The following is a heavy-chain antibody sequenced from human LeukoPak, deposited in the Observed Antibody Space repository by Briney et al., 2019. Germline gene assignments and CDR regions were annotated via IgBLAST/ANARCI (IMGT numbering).Heavy chain of an antibody. CDR1: GFTFSSYA. D-gene: IGHD4-17*01. CDR2: LSYDGSNK. V-gene: IGHV3-30*04. CDR3: ARDGHDYGDFGNWFDP. J-gene: IGHJ5*02. Sequence: GRSLRLSCAASGFTFSSYAMHWVRQAPGKGLEWVAVLSYDGSNKYYADSVKGRFTISRDNSKNTLYLQMNSLRAEDTAAYYCARDGHDYGDFGNWFDPWGQGTLVTVSS.